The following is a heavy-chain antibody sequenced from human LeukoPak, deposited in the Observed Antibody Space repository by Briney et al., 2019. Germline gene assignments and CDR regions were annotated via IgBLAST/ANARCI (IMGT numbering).Heavy chain of an antibody. Sequence: GGSLRLSCAASGFTFSSYAMSWVGQAPGKGLEWASAIRGSGGSTYYADSVKGRFTISRDNSKNTRYLQMNSLRAEDTAVYYCAKMWGPTGTTTFDYWGQGNLVTVSS. J-gene: IGHJ4*02. CDR3: AKMWGPTGTTTFDY. D-gene: IGHD1-1*01. CDR1: GFTFSSYA. CDR2: IRGSGGST. V-gene: IGHV3-23*01.